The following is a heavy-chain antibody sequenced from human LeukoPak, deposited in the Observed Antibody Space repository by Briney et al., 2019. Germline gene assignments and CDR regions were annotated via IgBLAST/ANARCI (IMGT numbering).Heavy chain of an antibody. Sequence: SETLSLTCTVSGGSISNYYWSWIRQPPGKGLEWIGYIYYSGSTNYNPSLKSRVTISVDTSKNQFSLKLSSVTAADTAVYYCARDGLSWFDPWGQGTLVTVSS. J-gene: IGHJ5*02. CDR1: GGSISNYY. CDR3: ARDGLSWFDP. V-gene: IGHV4-59*12. CDR2: IYYSGST.